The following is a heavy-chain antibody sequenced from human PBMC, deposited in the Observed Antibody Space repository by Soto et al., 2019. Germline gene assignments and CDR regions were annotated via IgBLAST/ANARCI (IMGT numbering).Heavy chain of an antibody. CDR1: GFSFSNYE. D-gene: IGHD3-16*01. J-gene: IGHJ5*02. Sequence: PGGSLRLSCAASGFSFSNYEMNWVRQAPGKRLEWVAYISSSGRAIKYADSVKGRFTISRDNVNNSLHLHMNSLRADDTAIYYCERDPGGGWFDPWGQGTLVTVSS. V-gene: IGHV3-48*03. CDR3: ERDPGGGWFDP. CDR2: ISSSGRAI.